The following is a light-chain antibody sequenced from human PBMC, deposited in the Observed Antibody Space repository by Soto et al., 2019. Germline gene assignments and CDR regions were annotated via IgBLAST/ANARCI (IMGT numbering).Light chain of an antibody. Sequence: EIVLTQSPGTLSLSPGERATLSCRASQSVSSNFLAWYQQKPGQAPRLLIYGASSRATGIPDRFSGSGSGTDFPLTISRLEPEDFAVYYCKQYGSSPPWTFGQGPRWKSN. CDR2: GAS. J-gene: IGKJ1*01. V-gene: IGKV3-20*01. CDR3: KQYGSSPPWT. CDR1: QSVSSNF.